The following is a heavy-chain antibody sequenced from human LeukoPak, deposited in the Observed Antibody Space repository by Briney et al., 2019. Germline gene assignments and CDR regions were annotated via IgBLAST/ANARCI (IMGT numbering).Heavy chain of an antibody. D-gene: IGHD3-10*01. CDR2: IRYDRSNK. CDR3: YTYYYGSGSYYDY. Sequence: GGSLRLSCAASGFTFSSYGMHWVRQAPGKGLEWVAFIRYDRSNKYYADSVKGRFTISRDNSKNTLYLQMNSLRAEDTAVYYCYTYYYGSGSYYDYWGQGTLVTVSS. CDR1: GFTFSSYG. J-gene: IGHJ4*02. V-gene: IGHV3-30*02.